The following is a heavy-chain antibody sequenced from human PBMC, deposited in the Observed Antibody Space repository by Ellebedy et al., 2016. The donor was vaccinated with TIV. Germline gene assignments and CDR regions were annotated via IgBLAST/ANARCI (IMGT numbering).Heavy chain of an antibody. CDR3: ARSPATGTVDY. CDR2: IKQDGSEK. V-gene: IGHV3-7*01. CDR1: GFTLSSYW. J-gene: IGHJ4*02. Sequence: GGSLRLXXAASGFTLSSYWMSWLRQAPGKGLEWVANIKQDGSEKYYVDSVKGRFTISRDNGKNSLFLQMNSLRAEDTALYYCARSPATGTVDYWGQGTLVTVSS. D-gene: IGHD6-13*01.